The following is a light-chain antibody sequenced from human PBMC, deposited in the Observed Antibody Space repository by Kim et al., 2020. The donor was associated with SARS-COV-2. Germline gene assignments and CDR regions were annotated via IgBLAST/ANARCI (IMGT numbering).Light chain of an antibody. CDR3: QQYHNWPPWT. Sequence: SPGERATLSCRASDDVSSNLAWYQQKPGQAPRLLIHTASSRATGVPARFSGSGSGTDFTLTISGLQSEDFAVYYCQQYHNWPPWTFGQGTKLEI. J-gene: IGKJ1*01. CDR2: TAS. V-gene: IGKV3-15*01. CDR1: DDVSSN.